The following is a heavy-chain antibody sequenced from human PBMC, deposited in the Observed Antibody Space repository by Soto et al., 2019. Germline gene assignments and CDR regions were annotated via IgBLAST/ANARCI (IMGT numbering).Heavy chain of an antibody. J-gene: IGHJ4*02. V-gene: IGHV3-33*01. D-gene: IGHD4-17*01. CDR2: IWYDGSNK. Sequence: QVQLVESGGGVVQPGRSLRLSCAASGFTFSSYGMHWVRQAPGKGLEWVAVIWYDGSNKYYADSVKGRFTISRDNSKNTLYLQMNSLRAEDTAVYYCARDGSRYTVTTPDYWGQGTLVTVSS. CDR3: ARDGSRYTVTTPDY. CDR1: GFTFSSYG.